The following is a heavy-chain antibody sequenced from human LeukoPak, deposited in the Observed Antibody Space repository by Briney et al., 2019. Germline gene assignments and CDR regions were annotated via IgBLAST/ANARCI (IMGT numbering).Heavy chain of an antibody. D-gene: IGHD6-13*01. CDR2: IYYSGRT. V-gene: IGHV4-30-4*08. Sequence: SETLSLTCTVSGGSISTNNYYWSWIRQPPGKGLEWIGYIYYSGRTYYNPSLKSRVTISVDTSKNQFSLKLGSVTAADTAVYYCARYEVGSSWAQAFDIWGQGTMVTASS. CDR3: ARYEVGSSWAQAFDI. J-gene: IGHJ3*02. CDR1: GGSISTNNYY.